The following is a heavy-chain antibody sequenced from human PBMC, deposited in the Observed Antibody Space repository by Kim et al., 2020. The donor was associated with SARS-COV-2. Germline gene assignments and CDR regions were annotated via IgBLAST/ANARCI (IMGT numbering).Heavy chain of an antibody. D-gene: IGHD3-10*01. CDR3: AKHWGSGTYYNYFDY. CDR2: ISGSGDRT. J-gene: IGHJ4*02. Sequence: GGSLTLSCAGSGFIFSNYAVSWVRQAPGKGLEWVSAISGSGDRTFYTDSVRGQVTISRDNSKNTVYLQLNGLRVEDAAVYYCAKHWGSGTYYNYFDYWGQGSLVTVSS. CDR1: GFIFSNYA. V-gene: IGHV3-23*01.